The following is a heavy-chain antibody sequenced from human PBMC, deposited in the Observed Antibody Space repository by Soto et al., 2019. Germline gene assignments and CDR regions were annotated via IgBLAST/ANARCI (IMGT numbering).Heavy chain of an antibody. J-gene: IGHJ4*03. V-gene: IGHV4-39*01. CDR1: GGSISSSSYY. CDR2: IYYSGST. D-gene: IGHD4-17*01. CDR3: ARYDYGDYVFFDY. Sequence: TSETLSLTCTVSGGSISSSSYYWGWIRQPPGKGLEWIGSIYYSGSTYYNPSLKSRVTISVDTFKNQFSLKLSSVTAADTAVYYCARYDYGDYVFFDYWGQGTTVTVSS.